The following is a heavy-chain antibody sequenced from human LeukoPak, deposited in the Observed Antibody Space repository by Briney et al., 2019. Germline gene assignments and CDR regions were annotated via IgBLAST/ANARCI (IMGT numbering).Heavy chain of an antibody. D-gene: IGHD3-3*01. V-gene: IGHV3-23*01. CDR2: ISGSGGST. Sequence: PGGSLRLSCAASGFTFSSYAMSWVRQAPGKGLEWVSAISGSGGSTYYADSVKGRFTISRDNSKNTLYLQMNSLRAEDTAVYYCAKDFNFWSVPRTNWFDPGAREPWSPSPQ. J-gene: IGHJ5*02. CDR1: GFTFSSYA. CDR3: AKDFNFWSVPRTNWFDP.